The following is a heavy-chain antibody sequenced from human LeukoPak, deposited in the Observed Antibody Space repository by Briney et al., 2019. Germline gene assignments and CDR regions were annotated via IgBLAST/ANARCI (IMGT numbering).Heavy chain of an antibody. Sequence: ASVKVSCKASGYTFTSYDVNWVRQATGQGLEGMGWRNPNSGNTGYAQKFQGRVTMTRNTSISTASMELRSLRSEDTAVYYCARGMRTWTYYYYYGMDVWGQGTTVTVSS. J-gene: IGHJ6*02. CDR1: GYTFTSYD. V-gene: IGHV1-8*01. CDR2: RNPNSGNT. D-gene: IGHD1-1*01. CDR3: ARGMRTWTYYYYYGMDV.